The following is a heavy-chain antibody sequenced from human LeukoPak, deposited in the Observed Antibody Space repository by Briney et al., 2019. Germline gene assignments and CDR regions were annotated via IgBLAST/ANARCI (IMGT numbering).Heavy chain of an antibody. J-gene: IGHJ5*02. D-gene: IGHD2-2*01. CDR1: GYTFTSYG. CDR3: AREGHGFDVVVPAASRFDP. Sequence: ASVKVSCKASGYTFTSYGISWVRQAPGQGLEWMGWIGAYNGNTNYAQKLQGRVTMTTDTSTSTAYMELRSLRSDDTAVYYCAREGHGFDVVVPAASRFDPWGQGTLVTVSS. CDR2: IGAYNGNT. V-gene: IGHV1-18*01.